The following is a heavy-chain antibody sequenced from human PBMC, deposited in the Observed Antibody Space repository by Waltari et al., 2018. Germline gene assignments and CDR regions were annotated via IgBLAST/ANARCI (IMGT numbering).Heavy chain of an antibody. CDR1: GFTFSSYS. V-gene: IGHV3-48*01. J-gene: IGHJ6*02. CDR3: ARDRRSSWYFEYYYYGMDV. Sequence: EVQLVESGGGLVQPGGSLRLSCAASGFTFSSYSMNWVRQAPGKGLEWVSYISSSSSTRYYAESGKGRFTIARDNAKNSLYLQMNSLRAEDTAVYYCARDRRSSWYFEYYYYGMDVWGQGTTVTVSS. D-gene: IGHD6-13*01. CDR2: ISSSSSTR.